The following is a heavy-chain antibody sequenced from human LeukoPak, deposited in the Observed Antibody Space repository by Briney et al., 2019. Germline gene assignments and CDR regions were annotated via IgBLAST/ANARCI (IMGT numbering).Heavy chain of an antibody. CDR2: INHSGST. V-gene: IGHV4-34*01. D-gene: IGHD6-19*01. J-gene: IGHJ6*03. CDR3: ARGRGAVAGGYYYYYMDV. Sequence: PSETLSLTCAVYGGSFSGYYWSWIRQPPGKGLEWIGEINHSGSTNYNPSLKSRVTISVDTSKNQFSLKLSSVTAADTAVYYCARGRGAVAGGYYYYYMDVWGKGTTVTVSS. CDR1: GGSFSGYY.